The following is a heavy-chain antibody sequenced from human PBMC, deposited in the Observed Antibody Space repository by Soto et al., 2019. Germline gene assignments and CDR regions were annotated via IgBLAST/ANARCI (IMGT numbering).Heavy chain of an antibody. CDR2: ITGSGSTT. CDR3: AKDFTAYLSSWFHL. Sequence: EVQLLESGGGLVQPGGSPRLSCAASEFTFSSNAMHWVRQAPGKGLEWVSGITGSGSTTFYADSVKGRFTISRDNSKNTLYLHMSSLRAEDTAIYYCAKDFTAYLSSWFHLWGQGTLVTVSS. D-gene: IGHD6-13*01. CDR1: EFTFSSNA. V-gene: IGHV3-23*01. J-gene: IGHJ5*02.